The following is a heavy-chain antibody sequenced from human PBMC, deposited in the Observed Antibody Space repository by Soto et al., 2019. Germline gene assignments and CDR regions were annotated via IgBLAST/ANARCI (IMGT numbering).Heavy chain of an antibody. V-gene: IGHV3-72*01. CDR2: TKNKAQRDTT. D-gene: IGHD1-1*01. Sequence: EVQLVESGGGLVQPGGTLRLSCVVSGFTLSDHYIDWVRQAPGKGLEWVGRTKNKAQRDTTEYAASVKGRFTISTDDSKNSVYLPIHSLKTEHTAVYYCVMWHSRNPENWGQGTLVTVSS. J-gene: IGHJ4*02. CDR3: VMWHSRNPEN. CDR1: GFTLSDHY.